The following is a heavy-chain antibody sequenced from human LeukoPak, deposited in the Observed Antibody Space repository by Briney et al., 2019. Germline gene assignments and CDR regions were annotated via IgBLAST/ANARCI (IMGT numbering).Heavy chain of an antibody. CDR1: GGSISSYY. V-gene: IGHV4-4*07. CDR2: IYTSGST. D-gene: IGHD1-14*01. CDR3: ARVSLRNSRYSYYYYYMDV. J-gene: IGHJ6*03. Sequence: SETLSLTCTVSGGSISSYYWSWIRQPAGKGLEWIGRIYTSGSTNYNPSLKSRVTMSVDTSKNQFSLKLSSVTAADTAVYYCARVSLRNSRYSYYYYYMDVWGKGTTVTISS.